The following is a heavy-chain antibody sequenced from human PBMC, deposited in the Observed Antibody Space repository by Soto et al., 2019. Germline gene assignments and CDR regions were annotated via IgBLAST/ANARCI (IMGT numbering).Heavy chain of an antibody. V-gene: IGHV4-59*11. CDR2: IYYNGNT. CDR3: AREFFGDFVMGARNWFAP. J-gene: IGHJ5*02. D-gene: IGHD4-17*01. CDR1: DDPMTTHY. Sequence: QVQLQESGPGLVKPSETLSLTCTVSDDPMTTHYWSWIRQPPGEGLEWIGNIYYNGNTKYNPSLKSRVTLSVDTSKKEFSLRVSSVTAVDTAVYYCAREFFGDFVMGARNWFAPWGQGTPVIVSS.